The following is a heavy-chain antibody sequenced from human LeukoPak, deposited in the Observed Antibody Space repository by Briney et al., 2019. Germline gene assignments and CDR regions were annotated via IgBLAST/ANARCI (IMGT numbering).Heavy chain of an antibody. J-gene: IGHJ6*02. D-gene: IGHD3-3*01. CDR3: ARGGLRYSDFWSGYRCMDV. CDR1: GGSFSVYY. V-gene: IGHV4-34*01. CDR2: INHSGST. Sequence: SETLSLTCAVYGGSFSVYYWSWIRQPPGKGLEWIGEINHSGSTNYNPSLKSRVTISVDTSKNQFSLKLSSVTAADTAVYYCARGGLRYSDFWSGYRCMDVWGQGTTVTVSS.